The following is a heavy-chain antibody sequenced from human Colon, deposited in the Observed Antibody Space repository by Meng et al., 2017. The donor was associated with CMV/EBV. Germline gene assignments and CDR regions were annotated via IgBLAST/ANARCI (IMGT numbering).Heavy chain of an antibody. J-gene: IGHJ4*02. CDR3: GKNRVES. CDR1: GFSFSNFW. V-gene: IGHV3-7*01. Sequence: GESLKISCAASGFSFSNFWMSWVRQAPGKGLEWVANIKQDGGEQFYADSVKGRFTISRDNAKNSLYLQMNSLTAGDTALYYCGKNRVESWGQGTLVTVSS. D-gene: IGHD3-10*01. CDR2: IKQDGGEQ.